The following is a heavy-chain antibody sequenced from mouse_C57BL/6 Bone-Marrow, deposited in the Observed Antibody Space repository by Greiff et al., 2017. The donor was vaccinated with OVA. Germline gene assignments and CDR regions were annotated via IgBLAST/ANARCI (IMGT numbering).Heavy chain of an antibody. J-gene: IGHJ3*01. CDR3: ARDYINHGGFAY. D-gene: IGHD2-5*01. CDR2: INPNNGGT. V-gene: IGHV1-18*01. Sequence: VQLKESGPELVKPGASVKIPCKASGYTFTDYNMDWVKQSHGKSLEWIGDINPNNGGTIYNQKFKGKATLTVDKSSSTAYMELRSLTSEDTAVYYCARDYINHGGFAYWGQGTLVTVSA. CDR1: GYTFTDYN.